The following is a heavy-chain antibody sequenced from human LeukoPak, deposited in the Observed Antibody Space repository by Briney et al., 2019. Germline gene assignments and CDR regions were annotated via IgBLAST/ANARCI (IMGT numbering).Heavy chain of an antibody. J-gene: IGHJ4*02. Sequence: GGSLRLSCAASGFPFTNYAMHWVPQAPGKGLEWVALISSDGRDTYYADSVKGRFTISRDNSKNTLFLQMNSLRAEDTAVYYCARAPYSNYPTSDYWGQGTLVTVSS. V-gene: IGHV3-30*04. CDR1: GFPFTNYA. CDR2: ISSDGRDT. CDR3: ARAPYSNYPTSDY. D-gene: IGHD4-11*01.